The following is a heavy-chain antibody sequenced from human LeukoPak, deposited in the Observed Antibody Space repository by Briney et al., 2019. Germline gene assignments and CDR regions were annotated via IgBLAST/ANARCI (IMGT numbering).Heavy chain of an antibody. Sequence: PGGSLRLSCATSGFTFSSYGIHWVRQAPGKGLEWVAIIWYDGSNKYFADSVKGRFTISRDNSKNTLYLQMNSLRAEDTAVYYCARDGDTSDHYSWFDPWGQGTLVTVSS. CDR2: IWYDGSNK. D-gene: IGHD3-22*01. CDR3: ARDGDTSDHYSWFDP. CDR1: GFTFSSYG. V-gene: IGHV3-33*01. J-gene: IGHJ5*02.